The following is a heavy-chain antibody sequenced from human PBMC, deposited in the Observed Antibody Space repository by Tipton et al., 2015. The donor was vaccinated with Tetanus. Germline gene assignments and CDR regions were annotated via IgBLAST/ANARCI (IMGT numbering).Heavy chain of an antibody. Sequence: QVQLVQSGAEMKKPGASVKVSCKASGYTFTGYCIYWVRQAPGQGLEWMGWIDPNSGGTVYAQKFQGRVTMTRDTSISTAYMGLRSLRSDDTAVYYCARDRGDYIYYGMDVWGPGTTVTVS. CDR1: GYTFTGYC. CDR2: IDPNSGGT. CDR3: ARDRGDYIYYGMDV. V-gene: IGHV1-2*02. J-gene: IGHJ6*02. D-gene: IGHD3-22*01.